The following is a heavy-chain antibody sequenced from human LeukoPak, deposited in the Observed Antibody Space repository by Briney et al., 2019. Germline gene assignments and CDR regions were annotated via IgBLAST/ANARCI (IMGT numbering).Heavy chain of an antibody. V-gene: IGHV3-30*14. D-gene: IGHD1-26*01. CDR1: GFTFSTYA. Sequence: GGSLRLSCAASGFTFSTYALHWVRQAPGKGLEWVAAIKYDGSKTHYADSVKGRFTISRDNSKNTLYLQMNSVRAEDTAVYFCARVGTTFYWGQGTLVTVSS. CDR2: IKYDGSKT. CDR3: ARVGTTFY. J-gene: IGHJ4*02.